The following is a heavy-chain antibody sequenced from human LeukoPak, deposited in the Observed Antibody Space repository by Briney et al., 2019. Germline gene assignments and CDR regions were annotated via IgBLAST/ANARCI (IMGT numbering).Heavy chain of an antibody. CDR1: GYTFTSYY. J-gene: IGHJ3*02. D-gene: IGHD1-1*01. CDR2: INPNSGGT. CDR3: ARAPYNWNDESYAFDI. Sequence: ASVKVSCKASGYTFTSYYMHWVRQAPGQGLEWMGWINPNSGGTNYAQKFQGRVTMTRDTSISTAYMELSRLRSDDTAVYYCARAPYNWNDESYAFDIWGQGTMVTVSS. V-gene: IGHV1-2*02.